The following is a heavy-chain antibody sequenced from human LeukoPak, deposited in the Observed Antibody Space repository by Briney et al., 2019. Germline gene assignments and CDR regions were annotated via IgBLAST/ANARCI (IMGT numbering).Heavy chain of an antibody. CDR3: ARCVGWFGNQNSYYYFDY. CDR2: IIPIFGTA. D-gene: IGHD3-10*01. CDR1: GGTFSSYA. J-gene: IGHJ4*02. V-gene: IGHV1-69*13. Sequence: GASVKVSCKASGGTFSSYAISWVRQAPGQGLEWMGGIIPIFGTANYAQKFQGRVTITADESTSTAYMELSSLRSEDTAVYYCARCVGWFGNQNSYYYFDYWGQGTLVTVSS.